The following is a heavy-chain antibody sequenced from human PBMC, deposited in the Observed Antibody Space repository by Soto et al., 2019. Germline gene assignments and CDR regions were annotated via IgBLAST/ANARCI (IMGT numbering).Heavy chain of an antibody. Sequence: QVQLVQSGGEVKKPGASVKLSCTASGYTFTSYGISWVRQAPGQGLEWMGWISAYNGKTNYAQNVQGRVTMTTDTSTKTASMDLRSLRSDDTAVYYCARGGHVNYYHLMDVWRQGTTVTVSS. CDR3: ARGGHVNYYHLMDV. D-gene: IGHD5-12*01. V-gene: IGHV1-18*01. CDR1: GYTFTSYG. CDR2: ISAYNGKT. J-gene: IGHJ6*02.